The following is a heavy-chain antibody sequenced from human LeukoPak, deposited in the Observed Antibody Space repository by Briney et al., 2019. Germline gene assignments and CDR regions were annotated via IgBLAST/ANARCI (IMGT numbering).Heavy chain of an antibody. CDR3: ARYSSSARNFDF. CDR1: GGSISSGDYY. V-gene: IGHV4-30-4*01. Sequence: SETLSLTCTVSGGSISSGDYYWSWIRQPPGKGLEWIGYIYYSGSTYYNPSLKSRVTISVDRSKNQFSLKLSSVTAADTAVYYCARYSSSARNFDFWGQGTLVTVSS. CDR2: IYYSGST. J-gene: IGHJ4*02. D-gene: IGHD6-6*01.